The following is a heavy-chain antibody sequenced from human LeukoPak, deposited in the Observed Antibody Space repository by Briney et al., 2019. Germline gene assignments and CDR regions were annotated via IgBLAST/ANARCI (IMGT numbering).Heavy chain of an antibody. CDR3: ARVVYDSSGYPHLDY. CDR1: GGSISSYY. CDR2: IYYSGST. V-gene: IGHV4-59*01. J-gene: IGHJ4*02. D-gene: IGHD3-22*01. Sequence: PETLSLTCTVSGGSISSYYWSWIRQPPGKGLEWIGYIYYSGSTNYNPSLKSRVTISVDTSKNQFSLKLSSVTAADTAVYYCARVVYDSSGYPHLDYWGQGTLVTVSS.